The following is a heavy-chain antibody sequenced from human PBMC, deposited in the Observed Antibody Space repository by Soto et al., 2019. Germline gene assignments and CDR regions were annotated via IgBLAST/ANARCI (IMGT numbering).Heavy chain of an antibody. Sequence: ASVKVSCKVPENTLTKLTIDWLRQAPGKGLEWMVRSAPEEGEPIYPQKFQGRVSMTEDPSTDTAYMELTSLRSEDTAVYFCAADRKIVGTIGAFDFWGQGTLVTVSS. V-gene: IGHV1-24*01. CDR1: ENTLTKLT. J-gene: IGHJ4*02. CDR2: SAPEEGEP. D-gene: IGHD1-26*01. CDR3: AADRKIVGTIGAFDF.